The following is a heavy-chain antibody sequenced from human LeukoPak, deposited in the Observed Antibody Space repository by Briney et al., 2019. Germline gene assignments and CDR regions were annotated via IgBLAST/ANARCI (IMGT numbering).Heavy chain of an antibody. CDR1: GFTFSSYA. D-gene: IGHD3-10*01. CDR3: ARVARGDYYYYYMDV. J-gene: IGHJ6*03. Sequence: GGSLRLSCAASGFTFSSYAMSWVRQAPGKGLAWVSRINNDGSSTSYADSVQGRFTISRDNAKNTLYLQMNSLRAEDTALYYCARVARGDYYYYYMDVWGKGTTVTVSS. CDR2: INNDGSST. V-gene: IGHV3-74*01.